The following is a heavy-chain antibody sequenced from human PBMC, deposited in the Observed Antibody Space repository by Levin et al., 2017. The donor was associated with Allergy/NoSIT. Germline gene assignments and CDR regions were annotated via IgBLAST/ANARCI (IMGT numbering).Heavy chain of an antibody. CDR2: IYPGDSDT. CDR3: ARHGAEDGLTPGYFDY. Sequence: GESLKISCKASGYRFTTYWIGWVRQMPGEGLEWMGIIYPGDSDTRYSPSFEGQVTISADKSISTAFLQWSRLEASDTAIYYCARHGAEDGLTPGYFDYWGQGTRVTVSS. V-gene: IGHV5-51*01. CDR1: GYRFTTYW. D-gene: IGHD5-24*01. J-gene: IGHJ4*02.